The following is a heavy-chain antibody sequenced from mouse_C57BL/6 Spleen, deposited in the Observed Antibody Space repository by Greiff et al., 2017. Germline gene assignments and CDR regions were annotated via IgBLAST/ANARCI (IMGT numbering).Heavy chain of an antibody. CDR1: GYTFTSYW. Sequence: QVQLQQPGAELVKPGASVKLSCKASGYTFTSYWMHWVKQRPGQGLEWIGNINPSDGGTNYNEKFKSKATLTVDKSSSTAYMQLSSLTSGDSAVYYCAREGRWEGYCFDYWGHGTPLTVSS. CDR2: INPSDGGT. CDR3: AREGRWEGYCFDY. J-gene: IGHJ2*01. D-gene: IGHD4-1*01. V-gene: IGHV1-53*01.